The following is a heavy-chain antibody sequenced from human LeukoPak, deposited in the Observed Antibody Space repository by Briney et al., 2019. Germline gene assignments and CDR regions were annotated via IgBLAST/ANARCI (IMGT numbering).Heavy chain of an antibody. CDR1: GGSISSSSYY. CDR3: AGAYYYYYMDV. CDR2: IYYSGST. V-gene: IGHV4-39*01. Sequence: SETLSLTCTVSGGSISSSSYYWGWIRQPPGKGLEWIVSIYYSGSTYYNPSLKSRFTISVDTSKNQFSLKLSSVTAADTAMYYCAGAYYYYYMDVWGKGTTVTVSS. J-gene: IGHJ6*03.